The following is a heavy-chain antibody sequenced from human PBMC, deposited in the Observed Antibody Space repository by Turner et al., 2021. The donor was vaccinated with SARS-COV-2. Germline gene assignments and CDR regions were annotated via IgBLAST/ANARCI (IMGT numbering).Heavy chain of an antibody. D-gene: IGHD5-18*01. Sequence: EVQLVEPGGGLVRPGRSLRLPCAASGFTFDDYAMNWVRQAPGKGLEWVSGISWNSGSIGYADSVKGRFTISRDNAKNSLYLQMNSLRAEDTALYYCAKGSGYSYERGFDYWGQGTLVTVSS. CDR2: ISWNSGSI. V-gene: IGHV3-9*01. CDR1: GFTFDDYA. J-gene: IGHJ4*02. CDR3: AKGSGYSYERGFDY.